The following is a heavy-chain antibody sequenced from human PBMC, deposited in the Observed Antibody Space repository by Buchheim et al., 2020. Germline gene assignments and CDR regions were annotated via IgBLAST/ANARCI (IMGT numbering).Heavy chain of an antibody. V-gene: IGHV3-74*01. Sequence: EVQLVESGGGLVQPGGSLRLSCAASGFTFSSYWMHWVRQAPGKGLVWVSRILSEGSGTSYADSVKGRFTISRDNAKNTVYLLMNSLRAEDTAVYYCARGGGYSTSSSEFWGQGTL. CDR2: ILSEGSGT. J-gene: IGHJ4*02. D-gene: IGHD6-6*01. CDR1: GFTFSSYW. CDR3: ARGGGYSTSSSEF.